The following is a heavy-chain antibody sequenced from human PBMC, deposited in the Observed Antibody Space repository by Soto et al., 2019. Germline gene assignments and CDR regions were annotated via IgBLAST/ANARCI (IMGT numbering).Heavy chain of an antibody. J-gene: IGHJ5*02. V-gene: IGHV6-1*01. Sequence: SQTLSLTCAISGDSVSSNTASWNWIRQSPSRGLEWLGRTYFRAKWYNDYAVSVKSRIVINPDTSNNQFSLQLNSVTPEDTAVYFCAKGDNLGPKTGYAFDPWGQGIMVTVSS. CDR3: AKGDNLGPKTGYAFDP. CDR1: GDSVSSNTAS. D-gene: IGHD5-12*01. CDR2: TYFRAKWYN.